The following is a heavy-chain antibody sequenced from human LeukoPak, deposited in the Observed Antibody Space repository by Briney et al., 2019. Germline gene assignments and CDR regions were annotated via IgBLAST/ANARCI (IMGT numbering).Heavy chain of an antibody. Sequence: ASVKVSCKASGYTFTSYGISWVRQAPGQGLEWMGWISAYNGNTNYAQKLQGRVTMTTDTSTSTAYMELRSLRSDDTAVYYCARDLNTYYYDSCGGYGMDVWGQGTTVTVSS. CDR2: ISAYNGNT. V-gene: IGHV1-18*01. CDR3: ARDLNTYYYDSCGGYGMDV. D-gene: IGHD3-22*01. CDR1: GYTFTSYG. J-gene: IGHJ6*02.